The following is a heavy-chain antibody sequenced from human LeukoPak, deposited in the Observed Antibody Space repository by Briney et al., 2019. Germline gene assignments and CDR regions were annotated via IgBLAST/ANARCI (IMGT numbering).Heavy chain of an antibody. J-gene: IGHJ2*01. CDR3: AKGRITMIVDDWYFDL. Sequence: GGSLRLSCAASGFTFSSYAMSWVRQAPGKGLEWVSAISDRGGSTYYADSVKGRFTISRDNSKNTLYLQMNSLRAEDTAVYYCAKGRITMIVDDWYFDLWGRGTLVTVSS. D-gene: IGHD3-22*01. CDR2: ISDRGGST. V-gene: IGHV3-23*01. CDR1: GFTFSSYA.